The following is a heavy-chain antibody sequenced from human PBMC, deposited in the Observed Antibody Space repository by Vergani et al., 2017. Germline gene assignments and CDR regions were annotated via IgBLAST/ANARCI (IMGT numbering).Heavy chain of an antibody. J-gene: IGHJ6*03. V-gene: IGHV3-9*01. CDR3: AXGWGYSNPYYMDV. Sequence: EVQLVESGGGLVRPGRSLRLSCVASGFTFDDYAMHWVRQAPGKGLEWVPGINWSSDSLGYGDSVKGRFTISRDNAKNSLFLQLNSLRAEDTALYFCAXGWGYSNPYYMDVWGKGIMVTVSS. CDR1: GFTFDDYA. D-gene: IGHD4-11*01. CDR2: INWSSDSL.